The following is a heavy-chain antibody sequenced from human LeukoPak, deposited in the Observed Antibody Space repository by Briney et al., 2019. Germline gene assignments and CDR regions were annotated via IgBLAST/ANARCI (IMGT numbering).Heavy chain of an antibody. CDR2: IYSGGST. CDR1: GFTVXXNY. J-gene: IGHJ6*02. Sequence: RXSXXAXGFTVXXNYMSXVRQAPGEGLEWVLVIYSGGSTYYADSVKGRFTISRDNSKNTLYLQMNSLRAEDTAVYYCARYRGYYYYGMDVWGQGTTVTVSS. CDR3: ARYRGYYYYGMDV. V-gene: IGHV3-53*01. D-gene: IGHD1-1*01.